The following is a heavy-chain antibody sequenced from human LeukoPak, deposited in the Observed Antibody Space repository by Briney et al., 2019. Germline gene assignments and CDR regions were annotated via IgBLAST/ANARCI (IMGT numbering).Heavy chain of an antibody. D-gene: IGHD3-10*01. CDR3: ARGFGVPATIDY. CDR2: INQDGSDK. Sequence: PGGSLRLSCAASGFTFSSYWMSWVRQAPGKGLEWMANINQDGSDKHYVDSLKGRFTISRDNAKNSVYLQMNGLRAEDTAVYYCARGFGVPATIDYWGQGTLVTVSS. CDR1: GFTFSSYW. J-gene: IGHJ4*02. V-gene: IGHV3-7*01.